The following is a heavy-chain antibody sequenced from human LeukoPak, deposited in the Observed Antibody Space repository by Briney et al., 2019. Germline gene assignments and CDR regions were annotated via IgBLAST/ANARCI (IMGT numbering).Heavy chain of an antibody. CDR3: AKSHGFSYDFDAFHI. J-gene: IGHJ3*02. CDR2: VVYDGSEK. V-gene: IGHV3-30*18. CDR1: GFTFSSYG. D-gene: IGHD5-18*01. Sequence: GGSLRLSCAASGFTFSSYGMHWVRQAPGKGLEWVAVVVYDGSEKFYADSVKGRFTISRDNSKNTVYLQMNSLRAEDTAVYYCAKSHGFSYDFDAFHIWGQGTMVAVSS.